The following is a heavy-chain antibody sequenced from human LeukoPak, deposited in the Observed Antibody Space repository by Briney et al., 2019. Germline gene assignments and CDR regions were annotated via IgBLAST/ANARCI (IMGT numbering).Heavy chain of an antibody. J-gene: IGHJ3*02. V-gene: IGHV4-39*07. D-gene: IGHD6-13*01. Sequence: PSETLSLTCTVSGGSISSSSYYWGWIRQPPGKGLEWIGSIYYSGSTYYNPSLKSRVTISVDTSKNQFSLKLSSVTAADTAVYYCARGKQQLVSAFDIWGQGTMVTVSS. CDR1: GGSISSSSYY. CDR3: ARGKQQLVSAFDI. CDR2: IYYSGST.